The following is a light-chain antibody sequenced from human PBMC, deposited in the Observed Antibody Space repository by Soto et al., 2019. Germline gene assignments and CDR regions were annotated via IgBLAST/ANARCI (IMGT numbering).Light chain of an antibody. CDR3: SSYGGFNNVL. Sequence: SALTQPPSASGSPGQSVTISCTGAGTDVGRYNYVSWYQQHPGKAPKLLIHHVSRRPSGVPARFSGSKSGNTASLTVSGLQTEDEADYYCSSYGGFNNVLFGGGTKLTVL. J-gene: IGLJ2*01. V-gene: IGLV2-8*01. CDR1: GTDVGRYNY. CDR2: HVS.